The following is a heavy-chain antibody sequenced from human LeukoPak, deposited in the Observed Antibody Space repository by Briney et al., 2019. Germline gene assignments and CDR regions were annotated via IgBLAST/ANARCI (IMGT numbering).Heavy chain of an antibody. CDR1: GFTFSSYW. V-gene: IGHV3-7*05. CDR3: ARGAYTYVY. J-gene: IGHJ4*02. Sequence: RGSLRLSCAASGFTFSSYWMSWVRQAPGKGLEWVANMNQDGSEKYYVDSVKGRFTISRDNAKNSLYLQMNSLRAGDTAAYYCARGAYTYVYWGQGTLVTVSS. D-gene: IGHD5-18*01. CDR2: MNQDGSEK.